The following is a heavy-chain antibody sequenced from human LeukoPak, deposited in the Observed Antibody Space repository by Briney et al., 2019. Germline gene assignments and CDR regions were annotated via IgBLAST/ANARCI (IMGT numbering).Heavy chain of an antibody. CDR3: ARGAWFGELLPPDY. D-gene: IGHD3-10*01. J-gene: IGHJ4*02. Sequence: SGGTLRLSCAASGFTFSSYGMNWVRQAPGKGLEWVSAIGTAGDTYSPGSVKGRFTISRENAKNSLYLQMNSLRAGDTAVYYCARGAWFGELLPPDYWGQGTLVTVSS. CDR2: IGTAGDT. CDR1: GFTFSSYG. V-gene: IGHV3-13*01.